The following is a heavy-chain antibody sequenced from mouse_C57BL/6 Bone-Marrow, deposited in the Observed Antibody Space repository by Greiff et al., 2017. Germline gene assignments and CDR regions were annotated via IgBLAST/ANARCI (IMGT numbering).Heavy chain of an antibody. CDR2: LSDGGRYT. J-gene: IGHJ2*01. CDR1: GFTFSSYA. CDR3: AMMGTTVVAHFDY. V-gene: IGHV5-4*01. Sequence: VQLVESGGGLVKPGGSLTLSCAASGFTFSSYAMSWVRQTPEKRLEWVATLSDGGRYTYYPDNVNGLFTISRDTAKNNLYLQMSHLKSEDTAMYYFAMMGTTVVAHFDYWGQGTTLTVSS. D-gene: IGHD1-1*01.